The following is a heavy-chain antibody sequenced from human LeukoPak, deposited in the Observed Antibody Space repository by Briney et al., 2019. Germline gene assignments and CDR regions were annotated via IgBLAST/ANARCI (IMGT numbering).Heavy chain of an antibody. Sequence: GGSLRLSCVPSGLTLSDYYMSWLRQAPGKGLEWGSYISSSGSTIFCAESVKRRFPISSDSAKNSVYAQVNTLRTGDRVACHCASRLRTTNYYYMDVGEKATTVTIS. CDR1: GLTLSDYY. V-gene: IGHV3-11*01. D-gene: IGHD4-17*01. J-gene: IGHJ6*03. CDR3: ASRLRTTNYYYMDV. CDR2: ISSSGSTI.